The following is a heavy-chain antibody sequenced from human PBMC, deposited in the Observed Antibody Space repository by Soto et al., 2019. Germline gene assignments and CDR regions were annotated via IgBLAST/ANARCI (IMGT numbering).Heavy chain of an antibody. CDR1: GGSISSRSHY. J-gene: IGHJ4*02. CDR2: IYYSGRT. Sequence: QLQLQESGPGLVKSSETLSLTCTVSGGSISSRSHYWGWIRQPPGKGLEWIGSIYYSGRTYDNPSLKSRVPASVDTSKNQFSLWLSSLTAANTAVYYCGRLLYDCNGYYYFDFWGQGTLVTVSS. D-gene: IGHD3-22*01. V-gene: IGHV4-39*01. CDR3: GRLLYDCNGYYYFDF.